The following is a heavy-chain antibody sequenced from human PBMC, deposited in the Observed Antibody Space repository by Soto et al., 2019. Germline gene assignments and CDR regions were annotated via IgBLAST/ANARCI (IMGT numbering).Heavy chain of an antibody. J-gene: IGHJ6*03. CDR3: ARVRTPETEKKKDYYYYYYMDV. V-gene: IGHV3-33*01. CDR1: GFTFSSYG. Sequence: QVQLVESGGGVVQPGRSLRLSCAASGFTFSSYGMHWVRQAPGKGLEWVAVIWYDGSNKYYADSVKGRFTISRDNSKNTLYLQMNSLRAEETAVYYWARVRTPETEKKKDYYYYYYMDVWGKGTTVTVSS. CDR2: IWYDGSNK.